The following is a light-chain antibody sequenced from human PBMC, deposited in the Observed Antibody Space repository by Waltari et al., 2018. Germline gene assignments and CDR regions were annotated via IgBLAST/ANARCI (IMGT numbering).Light chain of an antibody. Sequence: DIQMTQSPSSVSASIGDRVTITCRASQNIYTYLAWYQQKPGEAPKLLIHSASSLQSGVPSRVSGSGPGSDFTLTISSLQPEDFATYYCQQSEDFPLTFGGGTKVDIK. CDR2: SAS. V-gene: IGKV1-12*01. CDR1: QNIYTY. CDR3: QQSEDFPLT. J-gene: IGKJ4*01.